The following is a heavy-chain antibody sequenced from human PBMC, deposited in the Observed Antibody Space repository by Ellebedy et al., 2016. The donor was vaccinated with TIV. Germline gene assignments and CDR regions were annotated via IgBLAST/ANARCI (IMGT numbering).Heavy chain of an antibody. CDR2: ISWNADAT. CDR1: GFTFSNHA. CDR3: ARATQVTGSPNSLIDY. Sequence: GESLKISCAASGFTFSNHAMSWVRQAPGKGLEWVLVISWNADATYYADPVKGRFTISRDNSKNTVYLQMNSLRAEDTALYYCARATQVTGSPNSLIDYWGQGILVTVSS. D-gene: IGHD2-21*02. V-gene: IGHV3-23*01. J-gene: IGHJ4*02.